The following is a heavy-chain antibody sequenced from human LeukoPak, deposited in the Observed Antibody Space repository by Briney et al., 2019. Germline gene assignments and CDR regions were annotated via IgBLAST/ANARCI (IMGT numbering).Heavy chain of an antibody. CDR1: GFTFSNYA. J-gene: IGHJ5*02. Sequence: GGSLRLSCAASGFTFSNYAMSWVRQPPGKGLEWVSSIFPSGGEIHYADSVRGRFTISRDNSKSTLSLQMNSLRAEDTAVYYCAKANTMIVVVITPTNWFDPWGQGTLVTVSS. V-gene: IGHV3-23*01. D-gene: IGHD3-22*01. CDR2: IFPSGGEI. CDR3: AKANTMIVVVITPTNWFDP.